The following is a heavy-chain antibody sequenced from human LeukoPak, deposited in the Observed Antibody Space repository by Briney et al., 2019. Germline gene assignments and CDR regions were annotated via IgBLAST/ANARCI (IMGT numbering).Heavy chain of an antibody. CDR2: ISGSGGST. V-gene: IGHV3-23*01. Sequence: PGGSLRLSCAASGFTFSSYAMSWVRQAPGKGLEWVSAISGSGGSTYYADSVKGRFTISRDNSKNTLYMHMNSLRAEDTAVYYCAKDGRYYASSGIPPHDYWGQGTLVTVSS. CDR1: GFTFSSYA. J-gene: IGHJ4*02. CDR3: AKDGRYYASSGIPPHDY. D-gene: IGHD3-22*01.